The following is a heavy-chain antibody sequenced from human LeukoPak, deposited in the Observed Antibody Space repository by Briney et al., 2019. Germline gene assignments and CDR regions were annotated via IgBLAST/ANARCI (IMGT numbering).Heavy chain of an antibody. Sequence: SVKVSCKASGGNFSSYAISWVRQVPGQGLEWMGGIIPIFGTANYAQKFQGRFTITTDESTNTAYMELSSLRFEDTAVYYCARGDNNGWYSDYWGQGTLVTVSS. CDR3: ARGDNNGWYSDY. V-gene: IGHV1-69*05. D-gene: IGHD6-19*01. CDR2: IIPIFGTA. CDR1: GGNFSSYA. J-gene: IGHJ4*02.